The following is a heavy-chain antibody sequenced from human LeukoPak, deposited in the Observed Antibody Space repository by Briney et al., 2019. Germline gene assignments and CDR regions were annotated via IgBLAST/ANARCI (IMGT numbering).Heavy chain of an antibody. CDR2: VGGGTT. D-gene: IGHD1-26*01. Sequence: GGSLRLSCAASGLILNNAYMSWVRQAPGKGLEWVGRVGGGTTDYAAPVKGRFTISRDDSKNTLYLQINSLKTEDTAVYYCTWVGPRYYFDYWGQGTLVTVSS. CDR1: GLILNNAY. V-gene: IGHV3-15*01. J-gene: IGHJ4*02. CDR3: TWVGPRYYFDY.